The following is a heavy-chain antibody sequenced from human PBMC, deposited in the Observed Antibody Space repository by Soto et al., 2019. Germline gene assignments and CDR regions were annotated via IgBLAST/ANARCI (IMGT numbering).Heavy chain of an antibody. CDR1: GFTFSTYA. J-gene: IGHJ4*02. Sequence: EVQLLESGGGLVQPGGSLRLSCAASGFTFSTYAMSWVRQAPGKGLEWVSGMSGSGGSTYYADSVKGRFTISRDNSKNTLYLQMNSLRAEDTAVYSCMNLYSYGSGSYYTWGQGTLVTVSS. D-gene: IGHD3-10*01. V-gene: IGHV3-23*01. CDR3: MNLYSYGSGSYYT. CDR2: MSGSGGST.